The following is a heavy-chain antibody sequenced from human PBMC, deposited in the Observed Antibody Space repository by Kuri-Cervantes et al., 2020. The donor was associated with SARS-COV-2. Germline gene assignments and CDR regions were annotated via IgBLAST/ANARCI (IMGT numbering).Heavy chain of an antibody. CDR2: IRNRDGKSST. Sequence: GESLKISCAASGFTFSDHYMDWVRQAPGRGLEWVGRIRNRDGKSSTEYAASVRGRFTISRDDSKKSPYLQMNSLQTEDPAVYYCTSLQRIPLFDIWGQGTVVTVSS. CDR1: GFTFSDHY. J-gene: IGHJ3*02. CDR3: TSLQRIPLFDI. D-gene: IGHD2-21*01. V-gene: IGHV3-72*01.